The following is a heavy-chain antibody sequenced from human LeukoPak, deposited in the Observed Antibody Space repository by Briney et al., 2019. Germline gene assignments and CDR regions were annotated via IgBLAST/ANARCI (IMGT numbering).Heavy chain of an antibody. CDR3: ARDGLGDAFDI. CDR1: GFTFSSYW. J-gene: IGHJ3*02. V-gene: IGHV3-7*04. D-gene: IGHD5-12*01. Sequence: GGSLRLSCAASGFTFSSYWMSWVRQAPGKGLEWVANIKQDGSEKYYVDSVKSRFTISRDNAKNSLYLQMNSLRAEDTAVYYCARDGLGDAFDIWGQGTMVTVSS. CDR2: IKQDGSEK.